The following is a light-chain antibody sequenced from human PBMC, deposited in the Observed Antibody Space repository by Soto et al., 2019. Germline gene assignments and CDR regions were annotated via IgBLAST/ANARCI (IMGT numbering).Light chain of an antibody. V-gene: IGKV3-15*01. CDR2: GAS. CDR1: QSVSNY. Sequence: EILMPQSPATLSVSPGERATLSCMASQSVSNYLAWYQQIPGQPPRLLIYGASTRATGIPARFSGSGSGTEFTLTISSLQSEDFAVYYCQQYNNWPRTFGQGTKVDI. CDR3: QQYNNWPRT. J-gene: IGKJ1*01.